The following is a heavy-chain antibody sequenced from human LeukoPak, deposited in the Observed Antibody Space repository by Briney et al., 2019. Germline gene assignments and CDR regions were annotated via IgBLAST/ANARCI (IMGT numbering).Heavy chain of an antibody. Sequence: GGSLRLSCAASGFTFSSYWMSWVRQAPGKGLEWVANIKQDGSEKYYVDSMKGRFTISRDNAKNSLYLQMNSLRAEDTAVYYCARHRQWLVPYFDYWGQGTLVTVSS. J-gene: IGHJ4*02. CDR2: IKQDGSEK. CDR3: ARHRQWLVPYFDY. V-gene: IGHV3-7*01. CDR1: GFTFSSYW. D-gene: IGHD6-19*01.